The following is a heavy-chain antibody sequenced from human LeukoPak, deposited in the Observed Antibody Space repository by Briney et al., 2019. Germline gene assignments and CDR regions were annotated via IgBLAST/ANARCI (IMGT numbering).Heavy chain of an antibody. CDR2: TVXGGDGT. CDR3: AKLTTS. Sequence: GGSLRLSCAASGFTFSSTSMSWVRQAPGKGLEWVAVTVXGGDGTXXADSVKGRFTISRDNSNNTLYLQMNSLRAEDTAVYYCAKLTTSWGQGTLVTVSS. V-gene: IGHV3-23*01. D-gene: IGHD4-11*01. J-gene: IGHJ4*02. CDR1: GFTFSSTS.